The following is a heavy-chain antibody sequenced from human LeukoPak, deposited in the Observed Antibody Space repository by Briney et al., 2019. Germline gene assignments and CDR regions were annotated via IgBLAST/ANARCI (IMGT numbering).Heavy chain of an antibody. CDR3: TVFAHNRTDDYGGKRGILAFDI. V-gene: IGHV3-23*01. Sequence: PGGSLRLSCAASGFTFSSYAMSWVRQAPGKGLEWVSAISGSGGSTYYADSVKGRFTISRDNSKNTLYLQMNNLRVDDTAVYYCTVFAHNRTDDYGGKRGILAFDIWGQGTMVTVSS. J-gene: IGHJ3*02. D-gene: IGHD4-23*01. CDR2: ISGSGGST. CDR1: GFTFSSYA.